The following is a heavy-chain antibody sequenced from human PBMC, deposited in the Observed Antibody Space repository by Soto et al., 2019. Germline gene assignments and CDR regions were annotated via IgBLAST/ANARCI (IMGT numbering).Heavy chain of an antibody. D-gene: IGHD2-21*01. CDR1: GYTCTSSG. Sequence: GVSSKVSCKRSGYTCTSSGISWVRQAPIQVLEWVGWVSGYNDKTKSAQKFKGRVTMTTDTSTSTAYMELRSLRSDDTAVYYCARDFYPVAYFFDYWGQGTLVTFSS. CDR3: ARDFYPVAYFFDY. V-gene: IGHV1-18*01. CDR2: VSGYNDKT. J-gene: IGHJ4*02.